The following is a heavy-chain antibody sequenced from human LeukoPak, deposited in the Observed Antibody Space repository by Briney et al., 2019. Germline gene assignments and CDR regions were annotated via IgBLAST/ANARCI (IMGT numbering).Heavy chain of an antibody. J-gene: IGHJ4*02. D-gene: IGHD3-10*01. CDR3: ARDGYYGSGSSVYYFDY. V-gene: IGHV3-21*01. Sequence: GGSLRLSCAASGFTFSSYSMNWVRQAPGKGLEWVSSISSSSSYIYYADSVKGRFTISRDNAKNSLYLQMNSLRAEDTAVYYCARDGYYGSGSSVYYFDYWGQGTLVTVSS. CDR2: ISSSSSYI. CDR1: GFTFSSYS.